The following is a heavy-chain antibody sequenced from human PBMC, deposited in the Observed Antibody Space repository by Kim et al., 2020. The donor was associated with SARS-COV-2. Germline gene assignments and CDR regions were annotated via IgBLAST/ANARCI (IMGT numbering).Heavy chain of an antibody. D-gene: IGHD6-13*01. Sequence: SETLSLTCAVYGGSFSGYYWSWIRQPPGKGLEWIGEINHSGSTNYNPSLKSRVTISVDTSKNQFSLKLSSVTAADTAVYYCARGKYSSSWDRLTIFDYWGQGTLVTVSS. CDR2: INHSGST. CDR3: ARGKYSSSWDRLTIFDY. CDR1: GGSFSGYY. V-gene: IGHV4-34*01. J-gene: IGHJ4*02.